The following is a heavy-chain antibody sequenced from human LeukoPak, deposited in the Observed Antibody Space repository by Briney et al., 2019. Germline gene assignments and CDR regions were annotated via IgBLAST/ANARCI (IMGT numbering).Heavy chain of an antibody. CDR1: GFTVSSNY. D-gene: IGHD3-22*01. CDR3: ARSSSYYYDSSGYYYDDAFDM. CDR2: IYSGGST. Sequence: GSLRLSCAASGFTVSSNYMSWVRQGAGKGLEWVSIIYSGGSTYYADSVKGRFTVSRDNSKNTLYLQMSSLRAEDTAVYYCARSSSYYYDSSGYYYDDAFDMWGQGTMVTVSS. J-gene: IGHJ3*02. V-gene: IGHV3-53*01.